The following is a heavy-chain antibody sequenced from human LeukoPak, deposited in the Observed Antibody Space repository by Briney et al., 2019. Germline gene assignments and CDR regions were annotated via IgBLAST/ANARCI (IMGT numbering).Heavy chain of an antibody. Sequence: SETLSLTCTVSGPSLSSGSYYWRWIRQPPGKGLEWIGYIYYSGSTNYSPSLKSRVTISVDTSKNQFSLKMSSVTAADTAVYYCARAPYDFWSGYVDYWGQGTLVTVSS. J-gene: IGHJ4*02. CDR2: IYYSGST. CDR3: ARAPYDFWSGYVDY. D-gene: IGHD3-3*01. CDR1: GPSLSSGSYY. V-gene: IGHV4-61*01.